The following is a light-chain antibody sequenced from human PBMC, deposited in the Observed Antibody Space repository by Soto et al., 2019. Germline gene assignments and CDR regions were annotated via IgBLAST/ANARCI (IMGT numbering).Light chain of an antibody. J-gene: IGLJ2*01. V-gene: IGLV4-69*01. Sequence: QPVLTQSPSASASLGASVKLTCTLSSGHSRYAIAWHQLQPEKGPRYLMRVHSDGSHTRGDGIPDRFSGSSSGTERYLTISSLQSEDEADYYCQTWGSGILVVFGGGTKVTVL. CDR3: QTWGSGILVV. CDR2: VHSDGSH. CDR1: SGHSRYA.